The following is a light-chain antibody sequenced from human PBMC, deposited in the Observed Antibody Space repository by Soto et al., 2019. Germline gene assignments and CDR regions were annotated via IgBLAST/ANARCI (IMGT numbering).Light chain of an antibody. CDR3: CSYAGTSTVV. V-gene: IGLV2-23*02. CDR1: SSNVGNYDL. Sequence: QSVLTQPASVSGSPGQSITISCIGTSSNVGNYDLVSWYQQHPGKAPKLLIYEVFKRPSGVSNRFYGSKSDNTASLTISGLQIEDDADYFCCSYAGTSTVVFGGGTKLTVL. CDR2: EVF. J-gene: IGLJ3*02.